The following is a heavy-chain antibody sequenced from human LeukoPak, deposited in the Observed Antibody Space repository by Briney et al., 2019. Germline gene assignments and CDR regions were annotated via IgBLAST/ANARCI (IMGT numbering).Heavy chain of an antibody. V-gene: IGHV1-8*03. J-gene: IGHJ6*03. CDR1: GYTFTSYG. D-gene: IGHD1-26*01. Sequence: ASVKVSCKASGYTFTSYGISWVRQAPGQGLEWMGWVNPKSGNTGYKQKFQARVTITRDTSITTAYMELSSLTSDDTAVYFCARAQGSYYHYYMDVWGKGTTVTVSS. CDR2: VNPKSGNT. CDR3: ARAQGSYYHYYMDV.